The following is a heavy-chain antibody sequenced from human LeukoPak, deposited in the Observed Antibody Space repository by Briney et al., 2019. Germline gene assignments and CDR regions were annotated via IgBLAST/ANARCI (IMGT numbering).Heavy chain of an antibody. CDR1: GYTFTGYY. D-gene: IGHD6-19*01. CDR3: ARGLQEQWLVPVQPENWFDP. Sequence: ASVKVSCKASGYTFTGYYMHWVRQAPGQGLEWMGWINPNSGGTNYAQKFQGRVTMTRDTSISTAYMELSRLRSDDTAVYYCARGLQEQWLVPVQPENWFDPWGQGTLVTVFS. V-gene: IGHV1-2*02. CDR2: INPNSGGT. J-gene: IGHJ5*02.